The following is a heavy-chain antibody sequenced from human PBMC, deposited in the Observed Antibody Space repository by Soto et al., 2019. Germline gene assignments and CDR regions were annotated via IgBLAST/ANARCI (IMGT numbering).Heavy chain of an antibody. Sequence: SETLALACPVSGCSKRDYYWSWIRQPPGKGLEWVGYVYYTGTSTYNPSLKSRVAMSVDTSKKQISLRLTSVTAADTAVYYCAREFSRWFDPWGQGTLVTVSS. CDR1: GCSKRDYY. CDR2: VYYTGTS. J-gene: IGHJ5*02. CDR3: AREFSRWFDP. V-gene: IGHV4-59*01.